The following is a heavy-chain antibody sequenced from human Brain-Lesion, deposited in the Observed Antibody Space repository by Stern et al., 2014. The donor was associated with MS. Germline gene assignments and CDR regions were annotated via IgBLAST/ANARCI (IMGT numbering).Heavy chain of an antibody. J-gene: IGHJ6*02. CDR2: ISWNGGSL. CDR3: ARGRPYYHGGSDFPGAYLYYGMDV. D-gene: IGHD3-10*01. V-gene: IGHV3-9*01. CDR1: GFNFGDYA. Sequence: EVQLVESGGGLVQPGRSLELSCATSGFNFGDYAMHWVRQAPGKGLEWVSGISWNGGSLAYLDSVRRRFTISRDSRGNSLYLQMNSLTAEDTATYYCARGRPYYHGGSDFPGAYLYYGMDVWGQGTTVIVSS.